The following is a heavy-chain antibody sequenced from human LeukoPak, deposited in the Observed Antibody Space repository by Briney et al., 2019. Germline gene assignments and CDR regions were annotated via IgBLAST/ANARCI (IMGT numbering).Heavy chain of an antibody. V-gene: IGHV3-23*01. CDR3: ARESSYYDSTMDY. D-gene: IGHD3-22*01. J-gene: IGHJ4*02. CDR2: ISRSGIST. Sequence: GGSLRLSCAASGLTFSSYAMSWVRQAPGKGLEWVSAISRSGISTYYADSVKGRFTISRDNSKNTLYLQMNSLRAEDTAVYYCARESSYYDSTMDYWGQGTLVTVSS. CDR1: GLTFSSYA.